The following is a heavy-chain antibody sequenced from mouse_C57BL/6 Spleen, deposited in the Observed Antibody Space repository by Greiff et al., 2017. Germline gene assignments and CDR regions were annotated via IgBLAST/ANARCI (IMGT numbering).Heavy chain of an antibody. D-gene: IGHD2-4*01. J-gene: IGHJ3*01. CDR3: ARGEGYDYAWFAY. Sequence: QVHVKQSGPELVKPGASVKISCKASGYAFSSSWMNWVKQRPGKGLEWIGRIYPGDGDTNYNGKFKGKATLTADKSSSTAYMQLSSLTSEDSAVYFCARGEGYDYAWFAYWGQGTLVTVSA. CDR2: IYPGDGDT. V-gene: IGHV1-82*01. CDR1: GYAFSSSW.